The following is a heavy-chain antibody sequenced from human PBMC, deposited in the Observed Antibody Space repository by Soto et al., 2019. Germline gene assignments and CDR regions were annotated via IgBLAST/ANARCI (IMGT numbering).Heavy chain of an antibody. J-gene: IGHJ4*02. CDR3: VRSFYGSVDF. V-gene: IGHV3-7*01. D-gene: IGHD3-10*01. Sequence: GGSLRLSCTASGFTFDHYWMSWVRQAPGRGPEWVANINPNGNEKYYVDSVEGRFTISRDNARNSLYLEMNSLRVVDTAMYYCVRSFYGSVDFWGQGDLVTVSS. CDR1: GFTFDHYW. CDR2: INPNGNEK.